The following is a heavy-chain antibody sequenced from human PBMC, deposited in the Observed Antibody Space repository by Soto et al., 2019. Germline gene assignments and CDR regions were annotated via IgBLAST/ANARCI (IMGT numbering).Heavy chain of an antibody. J-gene: IGHJ4*02. CDR3: AKCGYSFTYLPFDS. D-gene: IGHD5-18*01. CDR1: GGSISSSSYY. Sequence: QLQLQESGPGLVKPSETLSLTCSVSGGSISSSSYYWGWIRQPPGKGLEWIGNIYYNGNTYYNPSLKSRVTISVSTSKNQLSLNLTSMTAADTAVYYCAKCGYSFTYLPFDSWGQGTLVAVSS. V-gene: IGHV4-39*01. CDR2: IYYNGNT.